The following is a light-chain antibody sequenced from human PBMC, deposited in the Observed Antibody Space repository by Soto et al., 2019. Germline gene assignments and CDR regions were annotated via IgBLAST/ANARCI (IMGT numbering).Light chain of an antibody. J-gene: IGLJ1*01. V-gene: IGLV1-44*01. CDR3: AGWDGSLRGFV. CDR1: SSNIGRDP. CDR2: DNN. Sequence: QSVLTQPPSASGTPGQRVTISCSGSSSNIGRDPVNWYQELPGTAPTLLIYDNNQRPSGVPDRFSGSKSGTSASLAISGLQSEDEADYFCAGWDGSLRGFVFGTGTKVTVL.